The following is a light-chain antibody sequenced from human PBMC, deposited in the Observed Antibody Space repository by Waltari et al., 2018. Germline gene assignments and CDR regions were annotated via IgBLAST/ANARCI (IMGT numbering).Light chain of an antibody. V-gene: IGLV2-23*01. J-gene: IGLJ2*01. CDR1: SSHVGSYNL. CDR3: CSYAAGGSSVL. CDR2: GDS. Sequence: QSALTQPASVSGSPGQSITISCTGTSSHVGSYNLVPWYQQHPGKVPKLMISGDSKRPSGLPNRFSGSKSGNTASLTISGLQAEDEADYYCCSYAAGGSSVLFGGGTKLTVL.